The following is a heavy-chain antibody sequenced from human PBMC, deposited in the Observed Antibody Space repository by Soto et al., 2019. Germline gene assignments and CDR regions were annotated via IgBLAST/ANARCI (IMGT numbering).Heavy chain of an antibody. CDR3: AREGDRDYYDSSGYYREYLQH. J-gene: IGHJ1*01. D-gene: IGHD3-22*01. Sequence: LRLSCAASGFTFSSYVMHWVRQAPGKGLEWVAVLSYDGSNEYYADSVKGRFTISRDNSKNTLYLQMNSLRAEDTAVYYCAREGDRDYYDSSGYYREYLQHWGQGTLVTVSS. CDR1: GFTFSSYV. CDR2: LSYDGSNE. V-gene: IGHV3-30-3*01.